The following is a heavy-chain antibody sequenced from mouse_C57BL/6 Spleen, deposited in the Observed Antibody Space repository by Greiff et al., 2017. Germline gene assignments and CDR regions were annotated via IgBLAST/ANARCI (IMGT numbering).Heavy chain of an antibody. D-gene: IGHD2-4*01. Sequence: QVQLQQPGAELVKPGASVKLSCKASGYTFTSYWMHWVKQRPGQGLEWIGMIHPNSGSTNYNEKFKSKATLTVDKSSSTAYMQRSSLTSEDSAVYYCASRYYDYDGFAYWGQGTLVTVSA. CDR1: GYTFTSYW. V-gene: IGHV1-64*01. CDR3: ASRYYDYDGFAY. J-gene: IGHJ3*01. CDR2: IHPNSGST.